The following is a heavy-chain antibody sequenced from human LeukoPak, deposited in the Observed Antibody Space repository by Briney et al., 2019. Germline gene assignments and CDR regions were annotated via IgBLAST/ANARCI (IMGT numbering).Heavy chain of an antibody. V-gene: IGHV3-48*03. CDR3: ARVNDILTGWSYYFDY. D-gene: IGHD3-9*01. CDR2: ISSSGSTI. CDR1: GFTFSSYE. Sequence: PGGSLRLSCAASGFTFSSYEMNWVRQAPGKGLEWVSYISSSGSTIYYADSVKGRFTISRDNAKNSLYLQINSLRAEDTAVYYCARVNDILTGWSYYFDYWGQGTLVTVSS. J-gene: IGHJ4*02.